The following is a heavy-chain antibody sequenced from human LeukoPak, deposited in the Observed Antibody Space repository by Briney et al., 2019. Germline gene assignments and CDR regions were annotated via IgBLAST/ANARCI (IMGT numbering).Heavy chain of an antibody. CDR3: ARAAGSAWAEYFQN. CDR1: GFSVSGNY. V-gene: IGHV3-66*01. J-gene: IGHJ1*01. CDR2: IYTGGNT. Sequence: PGGSLRLSCAASGFSVSGNYMIWVRQAPRKGLEWVSTIYTGGNTYYADSVEGRLTISRDSSENTLFLQMDSLRAEDTAVYYCARAAGSAWAEYFQNWGQGTLVIVSS. D-gene: IGHD7-27*01.